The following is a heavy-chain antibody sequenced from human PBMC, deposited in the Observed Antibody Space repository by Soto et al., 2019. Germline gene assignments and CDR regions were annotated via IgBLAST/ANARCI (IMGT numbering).Heavy chain of an antibody. V-gene: IGHV3-23*01. Sequence: EVKLLESGGGLVQPGGSLRLSCAASGFTFSSYAMTWFRQAPGKGLEWVSALSGSGVSTYYADSVKGRFTISRDNSKNTLYLQMNSLRAEDTAVYYCAKGGGSKDYYDTSGYYLYYYYAMDVWGQGTTVTVSS. CDR1: GFTFSSYA. CDR3: AKGGGSKDYYDTSGYYLYYYYAMDV. D-gene: IGHD3-22*01. CDR2: LSGSGVST. J-gene: IGHJ6*02.